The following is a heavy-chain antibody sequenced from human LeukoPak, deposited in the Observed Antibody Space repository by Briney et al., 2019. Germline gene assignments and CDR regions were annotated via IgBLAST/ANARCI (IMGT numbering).Heavy chain of an antibody. J-gene: IGHJ6*03. CDR2: IKQDGSEK. CDR3: AREQAYRHCSGGSCYSFGYYYYYMDV. Sequence: PGGSLRLSCAASGFTFSSYWMSWVRQAPGKGLEWVANIKQDGSEKYYVDSVKGRFTISRDNAKNSLYLQMNSLRAEDTAVYYCAREQAYRHCSGGSCYSFGYYYYYMDVWGKGTTVTVSS. V-gene: IGHV3-7*01. CDR1: GFTFSSYW. D-gene: IGHD2-15*01.